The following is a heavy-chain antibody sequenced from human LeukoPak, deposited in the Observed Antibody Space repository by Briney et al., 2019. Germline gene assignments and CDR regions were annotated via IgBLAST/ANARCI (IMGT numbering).Heavy chain of an antibody. Sequence: GGSLRLSCAASGFTFSGSPILWVRQASGKGLEWVGRTRSKADNYATAYAASVQGRCTISRDDSKNTVYLQLNSLKTEDTAVYYCTQSNYWGQGALVTVSS. CDR1: GFTFSGSP. CDR2: TRSKADNYAT. J-gene: IGHJ4*02. V-gene: IGHV3-73*01. CDR3: TQSNY.